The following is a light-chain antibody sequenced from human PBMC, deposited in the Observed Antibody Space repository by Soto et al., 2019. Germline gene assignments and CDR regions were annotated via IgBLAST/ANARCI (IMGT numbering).Light chain of an antibody. CDR3: QQYNSYST. CDR2: KAS. V-gene: IGKV1-5*03. J-gene: IGKJ1*01. CDR1: QSVSNW. Sequence: DIQMTQSPSTLSASVRDRVTITCRASQSVSNWLAWYQQKPGKAPKLLIYKASTLETGVPSRFSGSGSGTEFTLTISSLQPDDFATYYCQQYNSYSTFGQGTKVEVK.